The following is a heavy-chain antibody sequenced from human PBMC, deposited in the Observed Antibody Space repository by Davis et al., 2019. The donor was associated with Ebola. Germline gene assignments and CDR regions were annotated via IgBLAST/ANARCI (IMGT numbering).Heavy chain of an antibody. J-gene: IGHJ4*02. CDR1: GFTFSDYY. CDR2: ISGGGRTI. CDR3: ASTMRLHLGETYDY. Sequence: GGSLRLSCAASGFTFSDYYMSWIRQAPGKGLEWVSYISGGGRTIYYADSVKGRFTISRDNSKNTLYLQMNSLRAEDTAVYYCASTMRLHLGETYDYWGQGTLVTVSS. V-gene: IGHV3-11*01. D-gene: IGHD3-16*01.